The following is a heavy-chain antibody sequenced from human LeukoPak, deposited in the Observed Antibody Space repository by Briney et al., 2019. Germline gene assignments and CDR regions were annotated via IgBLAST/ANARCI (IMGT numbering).Heavy chain of an antibody. V-gene: IGHV3-23*01. CDR3: AKDFQRYCSGGSCYFDY. CDR2: ISGSGGST. Sequence: GGSLRLSCAASGFTFSSYAMSWVRQAPRKGLEWVSAISGSGGSTYYADSVKGRFTISRDNSKNTLYLQMNSLRAEDTAVYYCAKDFQRYCSGGSCYFDYWGQGTLVTVSS. CDR1: GFTFSSYA. J-gene: IGHJ4*02. D-gene: IGHD2-15*01.